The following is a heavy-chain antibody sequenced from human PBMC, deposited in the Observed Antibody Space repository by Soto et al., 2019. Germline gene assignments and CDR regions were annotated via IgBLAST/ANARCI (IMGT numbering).Heavy chain of an antibody. V-gene: IGHV1-18*01. J-gene: IGHJ5*02. CDR2: ISAYNGNT. D-gene: IGHD1-26*01. CDR3: AISSRSAYLLDP. Sequence: QVQLVQSGAEVKKPGASVKVSCKASGYTFTSYGISWVRQAPGQGLEWMGWISAYNGNTNYAQKLQGRVTMTTDTSTCTALTQLRTLSPAYKAVYYCAISSRSAYLLDPWGQGTLVTVSS. CDR1: GYTFTSYG.